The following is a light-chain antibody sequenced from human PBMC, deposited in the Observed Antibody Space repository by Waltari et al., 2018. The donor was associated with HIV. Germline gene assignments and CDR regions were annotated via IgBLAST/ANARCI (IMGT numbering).Light chain of an antibody. J-gene: IGLJ2*01. V-gene: IGLV3-1*01. Sequence: SYELTQPPPLSVSPGLPASVTCPGDKLGAKYVCCYQQKPGRSPVLVLFQDTKRPSGIPERFSGSNSGNTATLTISGTQAVDEADYFCQAWDNSTAVFGGGTQLTVL. CDR2: QDT. CDR1: KLGAKY. CDR3: QAWDNSTAV.